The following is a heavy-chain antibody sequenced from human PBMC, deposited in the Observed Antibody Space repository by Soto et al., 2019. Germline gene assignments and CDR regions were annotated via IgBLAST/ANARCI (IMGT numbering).Heavy chain of an antibody. CDR1: GGSFSGYY. CDR2: INHSGST. Sequence: SETLSLTCAVYGGSFSGYYWSWIRQPPGKGLEWIGEINHSGSTNYNPSLKSRVTISVGTSKNQFSLKLSSVTAADTAVYYCARGYYYGSGSYYNQRWFDPWGQGTLVTVSS. J-gene: IGHJ5*02. CDR3: ARGYYYGSGSYYNQRWFDP. D-gene: IGHD3-10*01. V-gene: IGHV4-34*01.